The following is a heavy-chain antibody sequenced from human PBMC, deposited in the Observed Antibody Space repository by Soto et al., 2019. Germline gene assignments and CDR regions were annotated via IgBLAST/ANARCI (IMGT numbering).Heavy chain of an antibody. Sequence: EVPLVESGGGLVKPGGSLRLSCAASGFSFTSAWMNWVRQIPGKGLEWVGRIKTNIYGGPTDYSAPVKGRFTISRDDSKDTVYLQMNSLKTEDTAVYYCTTGRGGSAYVPGAYWGQGALVTVSS. CDR2: IKTNIYGGPT. J-gene: IGHJ4*02. CDR1: GFSFTSAW. V-gene: IGHV3-15*07. CDR3: TTGRGGSAYVPGAY. D-gene: IGHD5-12*01.